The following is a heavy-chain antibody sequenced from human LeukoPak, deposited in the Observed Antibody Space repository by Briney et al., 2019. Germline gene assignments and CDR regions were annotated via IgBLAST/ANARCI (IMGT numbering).Heavy chain of an antibody. CDR1: GGTFSSYA. D-gene: IGHD3-22*01. V-gene: IGHV1-69*04. CDR3: ARVLLDYDSSDGYVVPYYFDY. CDR2: IIPILGIA. Sequence: SVKVSCKASGGTFSSYAISWVRQAPGQGLEWMGRIIPILGIANYAQKFQGRVTITADKSTSTAYMELSSLRSEDTAVYYCARVLLDYDSSDGYVVPYYFDYWGQGTLVTVSS. J-gene: IGHJ4*02.